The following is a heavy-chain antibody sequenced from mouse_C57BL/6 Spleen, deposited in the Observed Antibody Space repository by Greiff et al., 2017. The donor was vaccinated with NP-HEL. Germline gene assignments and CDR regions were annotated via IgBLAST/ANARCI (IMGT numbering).Heavy chain of an antibody. V-gene: IGHV2-3*01. CDR3: AKGLDGYSAWFAY. CDR2: IWGDGST. Sequence: VKLLESGPGLVAPSPSLSITCTVSGFSLTSYGVSWVRQPPGKGLEWLGVIWGDGSTNYHSALISRLSISKDNSKSQVFLKRNRLQTDDTATYDCAKGLDGYSAWFAYWGQGTLVAVSA. CDR1: GFSLTSYG. J-gene: IGHJ3*01. D-gene: IGHD2-3*01.